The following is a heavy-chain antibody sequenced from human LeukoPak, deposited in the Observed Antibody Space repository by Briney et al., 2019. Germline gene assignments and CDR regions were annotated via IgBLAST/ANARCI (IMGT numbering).Heavy chain of an antibody. J-gene: IGHJ4*02. CDR2: IKSKTDGGTT. CDR1: GFIFSGYG. Sequence: GGSLRLSCAASGFIFSGYGMHWVRQAPGKGLEWVGRIKSKTDGGTTDYAAPVKGRFTISRDDSKNTLYLQMNSLKTEDTAVYYCTTSITMVRGPFDYWGQGTLVTVSS. CDR3: TTSITMVRGPFDY. D-gene: IGHD3-10*01. V-gene: IGHV3-15*01.